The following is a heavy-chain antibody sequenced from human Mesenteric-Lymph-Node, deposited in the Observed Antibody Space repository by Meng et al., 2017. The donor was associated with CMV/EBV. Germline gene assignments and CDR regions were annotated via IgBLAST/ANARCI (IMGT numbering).Heavy chain of an antibody. Sequence: GSLRLSCAASGFTFSSYSMNWVRQAPGKGLEWVSSISSSSSYIYYADSVKGRFTISRDNAKNSLYLQMNSLRAEDTAVYYCARGSRFLEWPNFDYWGQGTLVTVSS. D-gene: IGHD3-3*01. CDR3: ARGSRFLEWPNFDY. V-gene: IGHV3-21*01. CDR2: ISSSSSYI. CDR1: GFTFSSYS. J-gene: IGHJ4*02.